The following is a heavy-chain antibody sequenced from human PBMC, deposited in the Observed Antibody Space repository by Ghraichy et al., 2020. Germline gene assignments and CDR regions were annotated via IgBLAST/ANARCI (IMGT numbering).Heavy chain of an antibody. CDR3: AKDPDCSGGSCYSYFDY. D-gene: IGHD2-15*01. Sequence: LSLTCAASGFTFSSYAMSWVRQAPGKGLEWVSAISGSGGSTYYADSVKGRFTISRDNSKNTLYLQMNSLRAEDTAVYYCAKDPDCSGGSCYSYFDYWGQGTLVTVSS. J-gene: IGHJ4*02. CDR2: ISGSGGST. V-gene: IGHV3-23*01. CDR1: GFTFSSYA.